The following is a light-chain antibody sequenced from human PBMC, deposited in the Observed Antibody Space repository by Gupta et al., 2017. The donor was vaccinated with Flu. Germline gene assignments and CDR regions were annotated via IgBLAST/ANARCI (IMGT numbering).Light chain of an antibody. J-gene: IGKJ2*01. Sequence: DIQMTQSPPTLSASVGDRLTITCRASQSISSSLAWYQQKPWKAPKLLIYKASSVESAVPPRSSGSGSGTEFTLTISSLQPDDFAPYYCQQYNSYVYTFGQGTKLEIK. CDR2: KAS. V-gene: IGKV1-5*03. CDR1: QSISSS. CDR3: QQYNSYVYT.